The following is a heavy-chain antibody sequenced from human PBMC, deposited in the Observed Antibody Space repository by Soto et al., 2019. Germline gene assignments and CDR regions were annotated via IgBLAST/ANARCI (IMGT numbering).Heavy chain of an antibody. CDR1: GFTFSSYG. CDR2: ISYDGSNK. D-gene: IGHD3-22*01. Sequence: PGGSLRLSCAASGFTFSSYGMHWVRQAPGKGLEWVAVISYDGSNKYYADSVKGRFTISRDNSKNTLYLQMNSLRAEDTAVYYCAKDQGYYYDSSGYQGYFDYWGKGTLVT. CDR3: AKDQGYYYDSSGYQGYFDY. J-gene: IGHJ4*02. V-gene: IGHV3-30*18.